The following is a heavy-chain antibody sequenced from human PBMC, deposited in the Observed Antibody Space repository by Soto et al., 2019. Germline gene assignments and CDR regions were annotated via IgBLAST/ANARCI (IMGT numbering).Heavy chain of an antibody. CDR1: GFTFSDHY. Sequence: GGSLRLSCAASGFTFSDHYMDWVRQAPGKGLEWVGRIRSKANSYMTEYAASVRGRFTISRDDSKNSLYLQMSSLRSEDTAVYYCARALIAVAGTAAFDYWGQGTLVTVSS. CDR2: IRSKANSYMT. V-gene: IGHV3-72*01. D-gene: IGHD6-19*01. CDR3: ARALIAVAGTAAFDY. J-gene: IGHJ4*02.